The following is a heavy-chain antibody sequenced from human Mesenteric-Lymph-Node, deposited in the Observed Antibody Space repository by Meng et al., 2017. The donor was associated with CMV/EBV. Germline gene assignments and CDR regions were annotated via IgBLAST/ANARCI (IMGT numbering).Heavy chain of an antibody. CDR3: VRARRFGPLDS. CDR2: IYYSGST. Sequence: SETLSLTCTVSGGSISSSSYYWGWIRQPPGKGLEWIGSIYYSGSTYYADSVKGRFTISRDNSKNTLYLQMNSLRAEDTAVYYCVRARRFGPLDSWGQGTLVTVSS. D-gene: IGHD3-10*01. CDR1: GGSISSSSYY. J-gene: IGHJ4*02. V-gene: IGHV4-39*07.